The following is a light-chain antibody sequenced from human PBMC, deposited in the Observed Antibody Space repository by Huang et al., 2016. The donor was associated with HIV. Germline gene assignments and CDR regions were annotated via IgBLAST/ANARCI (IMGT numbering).Light chain of an antibody. CDR3: QQSYNAPRT. Sequence: DIQMTQSPSSLSAFVGDKVTITCRASENIRKYLNWYQQKPVKAPNLLLYAASSLQSGVPSRFSGSGTGTDFNLTINSLQPEDYATYFCQQSYNAPRTFGQGTKVEIK. V-gene: IGKV1-39*01. CDR1: ENIRKY. CDR2: AAS. J-gene: IGKJ1*01.